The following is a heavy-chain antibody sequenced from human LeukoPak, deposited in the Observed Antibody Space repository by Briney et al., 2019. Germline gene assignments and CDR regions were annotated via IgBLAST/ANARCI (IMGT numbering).Heavy chain of an antibody. V-gene: IGHV3-30*18. J-gene: IGHJ4*02. CDR3: AKESKETTRYYFDS. CDR1: GFTFSSYG. Sequence: PGGSLRLSCAASGFTFSSYGMHWVGQAPGKGLEWVAVISYDGSNKYYVDSVKGRFTISRDSSKNTLYLQMNSLRAEDTAVYYCAKESKETTRYYFDSWGQGTLVTVSS. CDR2: ISYDGSNK. D-gene: IGHD4-11*01.